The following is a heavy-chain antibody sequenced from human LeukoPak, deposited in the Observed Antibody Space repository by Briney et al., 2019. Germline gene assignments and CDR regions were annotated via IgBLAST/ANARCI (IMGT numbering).Heavy chain of an antibody. CDR3: ARVGINAFDI. Sequence: GGSLRLSCAASGFTFSSYSMNWVRQDPGKGLEWVSSISSSSSYIYYADSVKGRFTISRDNAKNSLYLQMNSLRAEDTAVYYCARVGINAFDIWGQGTMVTVSS. J-gene: IGHJ3*02. D-gene: IGHD3-3*02. V-gene: IGHV3-21*01. CDR2: ISSSSSYI. CDR1: GFTFSSYS.